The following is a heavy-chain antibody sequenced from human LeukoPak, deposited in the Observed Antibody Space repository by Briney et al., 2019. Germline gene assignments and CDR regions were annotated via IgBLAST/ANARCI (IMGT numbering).Heavy chain of an antibody. CDR3: ARHGDDTCGYVPDY. CDR1: GSSISSTRSF. V-gene: IGHV4-39*01. CDR2: IYYNGST. J-gene: IGHJ4*02. Sequence: PSETLSLTCTVSGSSISSTRSFWAWIRQSPGTGLEWIGSIYYNGSTYYTPSLKSRVTISVDTSKNQFSLNLGSVTAADSGVYYCARHGDDTCGYVPDYWGQGTLVTVSS. D-gene: IGHD5-18*01.